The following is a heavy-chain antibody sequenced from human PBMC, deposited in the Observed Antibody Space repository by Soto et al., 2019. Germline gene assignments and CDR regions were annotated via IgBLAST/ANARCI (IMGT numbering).Heavy chain of an antibody. CDR2: IFYSGSI. V-gene: IGHV4-59*01. Sequence: PSETLSLTCTVSGASIRSYYWSWIRQPPGKGLEWIGYIFYSGSISYNPSLKSRVTMSVDTSKDQFSLKLSSMTAADTAVYYCASRGTFASWQDSWGQGTLVTVSS. J-gene: IGHJ5*02. CDR1: GASIRSYY. D-gene: IGHD1-1*01. CDR3: ASRGTFASWQDS.